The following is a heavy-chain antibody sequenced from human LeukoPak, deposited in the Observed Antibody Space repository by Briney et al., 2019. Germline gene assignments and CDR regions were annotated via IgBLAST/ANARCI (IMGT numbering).Heavy chain of an antibody. V-gene: IGHV1-69*02. CDR2: IIPILGIA. CDR3: ARLGGVVGSGSSKWFDP. Sequence: SVKVSCKASGGTFSSYTISWVRQAPGQGLEWMGRIIPILGIANYAQKFQGRVTITADKSTSTAYMGLSSLRSEDTAVYYCARLGGVVGSGSSKWFDPWGQGTLVTVSS. D-gene: IGHD3-10*01. J-gene: IGHJ5*02. CDR1: GGTFSSYT.